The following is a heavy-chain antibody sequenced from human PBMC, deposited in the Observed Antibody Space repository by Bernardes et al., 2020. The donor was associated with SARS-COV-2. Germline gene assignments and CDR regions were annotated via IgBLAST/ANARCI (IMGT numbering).Heavy chain of an antibody. D-gene: IGHD3-16*01. Sequence: GYLRRSGAASGFTVSTYAMSWVRQAPGKGLEWVSGISGSGGSTYYADSVKGRFTVSRDNSKNTLYLQMNSLRVEDTALYYCAKDQSPGFGPFGYWGQGTLVTVSS. CDR1: GFTVSTYA. CDR2: ISGSGGST. J-gene: IGHJ4*02. CDR3: AKDQSPGFGPFGY. V-gene: IGHV3-23*01.